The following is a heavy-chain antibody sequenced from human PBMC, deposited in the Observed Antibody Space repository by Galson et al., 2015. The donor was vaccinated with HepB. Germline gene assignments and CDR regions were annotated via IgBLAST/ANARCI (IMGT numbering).Heavy chain of an antibody. CDR3: TRGGGYMDV. CDR2: ITPIVGTV. V-gene: IGHV1-69*13. Sequence: SVKVSCKASGGTFSSYVLSWVRQAPGQGLEWLGGITPIVGTVDYAQAFQGRVTITADQSTSTVYMELSSLRFDDTAVYYCTRGGGYMDVWGKGTPVTVSS. CDR1: GGTFSSYV. J-gene: IGHJ6*03.